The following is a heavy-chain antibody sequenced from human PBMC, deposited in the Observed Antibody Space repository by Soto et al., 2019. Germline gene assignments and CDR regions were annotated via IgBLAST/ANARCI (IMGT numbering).Heavy chain of an antibody. D-gene: IGHD5-18*01. J-gene: IGHJ4*02. CDR1: GGTFDTFA. Sequence: QVQLVQSGAEVKKPGSSVKVSCKASGGTFDTFAFSWVRQAPGQGLEWLGGIIPVLGRANYAQRFQDRVSASADGSTSTAFMELSSLNSDDTAVYYCARGPWTQAGPKYDVDFWGQGTLVTVSS. CDR3: ARGPWTQAGPKYDVDF. V-gene: IGHV1-69*01. CDR2: IIPVLGRA.